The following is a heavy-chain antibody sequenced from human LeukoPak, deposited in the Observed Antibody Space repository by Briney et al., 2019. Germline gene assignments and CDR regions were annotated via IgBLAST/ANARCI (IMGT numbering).Heavy chain of an antibody. CDR1: GGSISSSSYF. D-gene: IGHD2-15*01. CDR2: INYSGST. V-gene: IGHV4-39*07. Sequence: SETLSLTCTVSGGSISSSSYFWGWIRQPPGKGLERIGSINYSGSTYYNPSLKSRVTISVDTSTNHFSLNLTSVTAAGTAVYYCARYCSGGSCHWFDAWGKGTTVTISS. CDR3: ARYCSGGSCHWFDA. J-gene: IGHJ6*04.